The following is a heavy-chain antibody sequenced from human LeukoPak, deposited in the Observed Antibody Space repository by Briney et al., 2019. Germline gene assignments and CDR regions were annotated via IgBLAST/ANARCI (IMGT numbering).Heavy chain of an antibody. CDR3: ARQGYYGSGNPNLSDY. CDR2: IYPGDSDT. Sequence: GESLKISCKGSGYSFTSYWIGWVRQMPGKGLEWMGIIYPGDSDTRYSPSFQGQVTISADKSISTAYLQWSSLKASDTAMYYCARQGYYGSGNPNLSDYWGQGTLVTVSS. V-gene: IGHV5-51*01. CDR1: GYSFTSYW. J-gene: IGHJ4*02. D-gene: IGHD3-10*01.